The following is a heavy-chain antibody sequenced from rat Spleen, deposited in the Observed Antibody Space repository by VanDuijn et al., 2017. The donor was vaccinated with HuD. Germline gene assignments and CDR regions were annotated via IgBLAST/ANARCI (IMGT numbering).Heavy chain of an antibody. V-gene: IGHV5-7*01. CDR1: GFTFSDYN. Sequence: EVQLVESGGGPVQPGRSLKLSCAASGFTFSDYNMAWVRQAPKKGLEWVASITYDGSSTYYRDSVKGRFTISRDNAKSTLYLQMDSLRSEDTATYYCARVAAISNWFAYWGQGTLVTVSS. J-gene: IGHJ3*01. CDR3: ARVAAISNWFAY. D-gene: IGHD1-2*01. CDR2: ITYDGSST.